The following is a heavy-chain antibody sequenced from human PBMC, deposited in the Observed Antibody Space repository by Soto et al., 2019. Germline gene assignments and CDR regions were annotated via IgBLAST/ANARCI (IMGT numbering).Heavy chain of an antibody. CDR1: GFTFSDYY. D-gene: IGHD7-27*01. CDR3: ARDGDLHKAVHGMDV. CDR2: ISSSGSTI. J-gene: IGHJ6*02. Sequence: GGSLRLSCAASGFTFSDYYMSWIRQAPGKGLEWVSYISSSGSTIYYADSVKGRFTISRDKAKNSLYLQMNSLRAEDTAVYYCARDGDLHKAVHGMDVWGQGTTVTVSS. V-gene: IGHV3-11*01.